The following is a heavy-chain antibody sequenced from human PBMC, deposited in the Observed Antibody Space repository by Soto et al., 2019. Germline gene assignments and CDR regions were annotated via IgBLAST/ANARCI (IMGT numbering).Heavy chain of an antibody. CDR3: ARDGGWYVDYYYGMDV. D-gene: IGHD6-19*01. CDR1: GFTFSSYW. V-gene: IGHV3-7*01. J-gene: IGHJ6*02. Sequence: EVQLVESGGGLVQPGGSLRLSCAASGFTFSSYWMSWVRQAPGKGLEWVANIKQDGSEKYYVDSVKGRFTISRDNAKKSLYLQMNSLRAEDTAVYYCARDGGWYVDYYYGMDVWGQGTTVTVSS. CDR2: IKQDGSEK.